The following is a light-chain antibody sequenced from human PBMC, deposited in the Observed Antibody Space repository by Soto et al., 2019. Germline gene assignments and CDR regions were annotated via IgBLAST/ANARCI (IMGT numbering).Light chain of an antibody. V-gene: IGKV1-5*01. J-gene: IGKJ5*01. CDR3: QQGGNWPLT. CDR1: QSISSW. CDR2: DAS. Sequence: DIQMTQSPSTLSASVGDRVTITCRASQSISSWLAWYQQKPGKAPKLLIYDASSLESGVPSRFSGSGSGTEFSLTISSLQPDDFAIYYCQQGGNWPLTFGQGTRLEN.